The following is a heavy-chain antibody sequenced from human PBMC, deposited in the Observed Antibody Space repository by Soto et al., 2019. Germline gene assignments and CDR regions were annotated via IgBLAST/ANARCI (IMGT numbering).Heavy chain of an antibody. V-gene: IGHV4-61*01. CDR1: GGSVSSGSYY. Sequence: QVQLQESGPGLVKPSETLSLTCTVSGGSVSSGSYYWSWIRQPPGKGLEWIGYIYYSGSTNYNPNLKSRVTISVETSNNQFTLKLSSVTAADTAVYYCASVRYDSSGYYLYYFDYWGQGTLVTVSS. CDR3: ASVRYDSSGYYLYYFDY. D-gene: IGHD3-22*01. J-gene: IGHJ4*02. CDR2: IYYSGST.